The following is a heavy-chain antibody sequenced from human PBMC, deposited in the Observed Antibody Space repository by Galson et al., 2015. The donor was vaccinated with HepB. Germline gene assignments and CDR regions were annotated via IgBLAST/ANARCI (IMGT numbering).Heavy chain of an antibody. CDR2: INPNSGGT. V-gene: IGHV1-2*06. J-gene: IGHJ6*01. CDR1: GYTFTSYT. Sequence: SVKVSCKASGYTFTSYTMNWVRQAPGQGLEWMGRINPNSGGTNYAQKFQGRVTMTRDTSISTAYMELSRLRSDDTAVYYCARTAEPVAGYYYYGMDVWGQGTTVTVSS. D-gene: IGHD6-19*01. CDR3: ARTAEPVAGYYYYGMDV.